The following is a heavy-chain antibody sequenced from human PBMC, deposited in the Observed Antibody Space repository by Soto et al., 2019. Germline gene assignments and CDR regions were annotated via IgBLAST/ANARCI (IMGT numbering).Heavy chain of an antibody. V-gene: IGHV3-30*03. J-gene: IGHJ6*02. D-gene: IGHD6-13*01. Sequence: QVQLVESGGGVVQPGRSLRLSCAASGFTFSDYGMHWVRQAPGKGLEWVAVISYDERNKYYADSVKGRFTISRDNSKNTLYLQMNSLRAEDTAMYYCAREVYSSSWQQERDYYYGMDVWGQGTTVTVSS. CDR2: ISYDERNK. CDR3: AREVYSSSWQQERDYYYGMDV. CDR1: GFTFSDYG.